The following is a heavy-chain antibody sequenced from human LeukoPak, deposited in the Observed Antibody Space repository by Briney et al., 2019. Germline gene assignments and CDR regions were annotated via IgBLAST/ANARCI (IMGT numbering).Heavy chain of an antibody. J-gene: IGHJ3*02. CDR3: ARYSGSYPHDAFDI. Sequence: SETLSLTCTVSGGSISSGIYYWSWIRQPPGKGLEWIGYIYYSGSTSYNPSLKSRVTISVDTSKNHFSLKLSSVTAADTAVYYCARYSGSYPHDAFDIWGQGTMVTVSS. D-gene: IGHD1-26*01. CDR1: GGSISSGIYY. CDR2: IYYSGST. V-gene: IGHV4-61*03.